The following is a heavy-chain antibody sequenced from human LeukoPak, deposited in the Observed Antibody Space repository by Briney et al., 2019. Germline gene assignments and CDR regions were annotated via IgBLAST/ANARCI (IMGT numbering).Heavy chain of an antibody. CDR2: VGPYNGNT. J-gene: IGHJ4*02. D-gene: IGHD2/OR15-2a*01. V-gene: IGHV1-18*01. CDR3: ARDYSTKMATITDI. CDR1: GYTFFDYG. Sequence: GASVKVSCKASGYTFFDYGISWLRQAPGQGLEWEGWVGPYNGNTQYSQKLQGRAILTTDTLTNTAFMELTSLSPDDTAIYYCARDYSTKMATITDIWGQGTLVAVSS.